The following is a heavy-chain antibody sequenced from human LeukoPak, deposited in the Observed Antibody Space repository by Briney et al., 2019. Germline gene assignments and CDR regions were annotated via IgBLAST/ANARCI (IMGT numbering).Heavy chain of an antibody. CDR1: GYTFTSYD. D-gene: IGHD5-24*01. Sequence: EASVKVSCKASGYTFTSYDINWVRQATGQGLEWMGWMNPNSGNTGYAQKFQGRVTMTRNTSISTAYMELSSLRSEDTAVYYCARVDGGPPYYYYYMDVWGEGTTVTVSS. V-gene: IGHV1-8*01. CDR3: ARVDGGPPYYYYYMDV. CDR2: MNPNSGNT. J-gene: IGHJ6*03.